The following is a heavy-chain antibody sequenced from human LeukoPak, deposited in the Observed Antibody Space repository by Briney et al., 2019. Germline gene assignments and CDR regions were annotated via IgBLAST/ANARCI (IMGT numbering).Heavy chain of an antibody. CDR2: ISNSGST. J-gene: IGHJ4*02. V-gene: IGHV4-59*08. CDR3: ARVYYYDSSGYHY. Sequence: SETLSLTCTVSGDSISSDYWSWIRQPPGKGLEWIGYISNSGSTNYNPSLKSRVTISVDTSKSQFSLKLSSVTAADTAVYYCARVYYYDSSGYHYWGQGTLVTVSS. CDR1: GDSISSDY. D-gene: IGHD3-22*01.